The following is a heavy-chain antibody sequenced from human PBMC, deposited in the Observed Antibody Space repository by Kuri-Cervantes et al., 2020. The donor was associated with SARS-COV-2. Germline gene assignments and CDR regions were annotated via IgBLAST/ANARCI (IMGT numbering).Heavy chain of an antibody. CDR2: IRYDGSNK. CDR3: ARYAQWELLSDAFDI. V-gene: IGHV3-30*02. Sequence: GGSLRLSCSVSGGSINSDSSSFYWGWVRQAPGKGLEWVAFIRYDGSNKYYADSVKGRFTISRDNSKNTLYLQMNSLRAEDTAVYYCARYAQWELLSDAFDIWGQGTMVTVSS. CDR1: GGSINSDS. J-gene: IGHJ3*02. D-gene: IGHD1-26*01.